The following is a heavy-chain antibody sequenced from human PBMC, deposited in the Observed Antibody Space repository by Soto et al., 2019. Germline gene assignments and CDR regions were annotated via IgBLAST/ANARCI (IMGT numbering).Heavy chain of an antibody. V-gene: IGHV1-46*01. Sequence: ASVKVSCKASGYTFTSYYMHWVRQAPGQGLEWMGIINPSGGSTSYAQKFQGRVTMTRDTSTSTVYMELSSLRSEDTAVYYCARDGDIVVVVATTWLLRPIYYGMDVWG. CDR2: INPSGGST. CDR1: GYTFTSYY. D-gene: IGHD2-15*01. CDR3: ARDGDIVVVVATTWLLRPIYYGMDV. J-gene: IGHJ6*02.